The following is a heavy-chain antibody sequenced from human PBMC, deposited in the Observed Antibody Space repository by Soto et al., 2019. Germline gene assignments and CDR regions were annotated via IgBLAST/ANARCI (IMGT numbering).Heavy chain of an antibody. Sequence: DVQLLESGGGLVQPGGSLTLSCAASGFTFSNYAMHWVRQAPGKGLEWVSTFKDGGESTFYLDSVRGRFTISRDNSKDTLYLQKTNLRVEDTALYHGVKGGESYTSGWDSNWCQGILVTVSS. CDR2: FKDGGEST. CDR3: VKGGESYTSGWDSN. CDR1: GFTFSNYA. J-gene: IGHJ4*02. D-gene: IGHD6-25*01. V-gene: IGHV3-23*01.